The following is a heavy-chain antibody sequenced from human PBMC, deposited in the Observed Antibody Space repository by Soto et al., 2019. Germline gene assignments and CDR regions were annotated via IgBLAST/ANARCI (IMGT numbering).Heavy chain of an antibody. CDR2: IYYSGST. CDR1: GGSISSYY. V-gene: IGHV4-59*01. CDR3: ARAYGDYILGAYYYYGMDV. J-gene: IGHJ6*02. D-gene: IGHD4-17*01. Sequence: PSETLSLTCTVSGGSISSYYWSWIRQPPGKGLEWIGYIYYSGSTNYNPSLKSRVTISVDTSKNQFSLKLSSVTAADTAVYYCARAYGDYILGAYYYYGMDVWGQGTTVTV.